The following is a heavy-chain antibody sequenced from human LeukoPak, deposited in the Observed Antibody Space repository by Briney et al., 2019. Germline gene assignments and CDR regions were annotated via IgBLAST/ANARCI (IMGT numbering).Heavy chain of an antibody. CDR1: GFPLSSYW. J-gene: IGHJ4*02. CDR2: IKQDGREK. V-gene: IGHV3-7*01. D-gene: IGHD3-22*01. Sequence: GGPLRLFCVLSGFPLSSYWMRWVRPATGKGLEGVANIKQDGREKYYVGTVKGPFIISRDNAKNALYLQMNSLRAEDTAVYYCARAMEPYYDSKGCDYWGQGTPVTVSS. CDR3: ARAMEPYYDSKGCDY.